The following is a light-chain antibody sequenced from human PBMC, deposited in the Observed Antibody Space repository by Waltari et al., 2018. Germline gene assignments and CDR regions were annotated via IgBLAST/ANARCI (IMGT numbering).Light chain of an antibody. CDR1: QGISSY. Sequence: DIQMSQSPSSLSASVGDRVTITCRASQGISSYLNWYQQKPGKAPKLLIYYANSLASGVPSRFSGSGSGTEFTLTISSLQPVDFATYYFQHGNSNPRTFGQGTKVEIK. J-gene: IGKJ1*01. CDR2: YAN. CDR3: QHGNSNPRT. V-gene: IGKV1-39*01.